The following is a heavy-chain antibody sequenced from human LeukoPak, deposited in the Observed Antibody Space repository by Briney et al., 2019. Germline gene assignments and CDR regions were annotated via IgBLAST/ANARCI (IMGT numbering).Heavy chain of an antibody. J-gene: IGHJ4*02. D-gene: IGHD1-14*01. CDR1: GGSFSGYY. V-gene: IGHV4-34*01. Sequence: SETLSLTCAVYGGSFSGYYWSWIRQPPGKGLEWIGEINHSGSTNYNPSLKSRVTISVNTSKNQFSLNLSSVTAADTAVYYCARGRKPATIDYWGQGTLVTVSS. CDR3: ARGRKPATIDY. CDR2: INHSGST.